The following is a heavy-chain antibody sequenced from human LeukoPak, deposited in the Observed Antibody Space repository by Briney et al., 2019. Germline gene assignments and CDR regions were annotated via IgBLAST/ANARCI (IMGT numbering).Heavy chain of an antibody. V-gene: IGHV3-23*01. CDR1: GFTFSSDA. D-gene: IGHD3-22*01. CDR3: ERGPPMYSYGSSAYHYDYFEY. CDR2: ISGSGGST. Sequence: GGSLRLSCAASGFTFSSDAMSWVRQAPGKVLEWVSSISGSGGSTYYVDSVKGRFTISIDNSSNTLSLQMNILRADDTAVYYCERGPPMYSYGSSAYHYDYFEYWGQGTLVTVSS. J-gene: IGHJ4*02.